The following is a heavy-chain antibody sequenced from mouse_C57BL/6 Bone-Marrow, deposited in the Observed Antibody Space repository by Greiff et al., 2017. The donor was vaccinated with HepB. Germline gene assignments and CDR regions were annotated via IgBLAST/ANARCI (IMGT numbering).Heavy chain of an antibody. D-gene: IGHD1-2*01. CDR2: IDPSDSYT. CDR3: ARSLLPPFAY. J-gene: IGHJ3*01. V-gene: IGHV1-59*01. Sequence: VQLQQPGAELVRPGTSVKLSCKASGYTFTSYWMHWVKQRPGQGLEWIGVIDPSDSYTNYNQKFKGKATLTVDTSSSTAYMQLSSLTSEDSAVYYCARSLLPPFAYWGQGTLVTVSA. CDR1: GYTFTSYW.